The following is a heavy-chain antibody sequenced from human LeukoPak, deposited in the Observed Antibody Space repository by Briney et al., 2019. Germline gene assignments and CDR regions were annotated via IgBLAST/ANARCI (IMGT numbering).Heavy chain of an antibody. Sequence: ASGKVSCKVSGSTLTELSMHWVRQSPGKPLEGWGGFDPEDGETIYTQKFQGRVTMTEDTSTDTAYMELSSLRSEHTAVYYCATGEYSSSSGADYYYYYMDVWGKGTTVTVSS. CDR3: ATGEYSSSSGADYYYYYMDV. CDR2: FDPEDGET. D-gene: IGHD6-6*01. V-gene: IGHV1-24*01. J-gene: IGHJ6*03. CDR1: GSTLTELS.